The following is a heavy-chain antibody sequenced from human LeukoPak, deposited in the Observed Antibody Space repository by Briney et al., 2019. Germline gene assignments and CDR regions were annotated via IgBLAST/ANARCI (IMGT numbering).Heavy chain of an antibody. J-gene: IGHJ4*02. Sequence: PGGSLRLSCAASGFTFSSYVMTWVRQAPGKGLEWASSVSGSGGNKHYADSVRGRFTISRDNSKNTFYLQMNSLRAEDTAVYYCAKAQRNNWYDSTDYWGQGTLVTVSS. V-gene: IGHV3-23*01. CDR2: VSGSGGNK. D-gene: IGHD1/OR15-1a*01. CDR3: AKAQRNNWYDSTDY. CDR1: GFTFSSYV.